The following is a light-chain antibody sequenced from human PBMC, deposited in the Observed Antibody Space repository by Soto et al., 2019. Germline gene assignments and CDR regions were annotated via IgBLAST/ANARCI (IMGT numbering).Light chain of an antibody. CDR3: QQRSNWPLT. CDR1: QSVSRY. J-gene: IGKJ4*01. CDR2: DAS. Sequence: IMLTQSPATLTLSPGESATLSFRASQSVSRYLAWYQQKPGQTPRLLIYDASNRAAGIPARFSGSGSGTDFTLTISSLEPEDFAVYYCQQRSNWPLTFGGGTKVDIK. V-gene: IGKV3-11*01.